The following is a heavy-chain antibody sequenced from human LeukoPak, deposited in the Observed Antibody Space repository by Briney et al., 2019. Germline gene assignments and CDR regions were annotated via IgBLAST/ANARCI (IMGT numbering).Heavy chain of an antibody. CDR2: INPNSGGT. CDR3: AREDIVLINYYYGMDV. Sequence: GASVKVSCKASGYTFTGYYMHWVRQAPGQGLEWMGWINPNSGGTSYAQKFQGRVTMTRDTSISTAYMELSRLRSDDTAVYYCAREDIVLINYYYGMDVWGQGTTVTVSS. J-gene: IGHJ6*02. V-gene: IGHV1-2*02. D-gene: IGHD2-8*01. CDR1: GYTFTGYY.